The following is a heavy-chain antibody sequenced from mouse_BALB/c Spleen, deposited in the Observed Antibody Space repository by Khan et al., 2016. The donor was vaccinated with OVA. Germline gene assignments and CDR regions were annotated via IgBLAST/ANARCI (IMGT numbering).Heavy chain of an antibody. CDR3: RIATINA. V-gene: IGHV14-3*02. J-gene: IGHJ2*01. CDR1: GYNIKDIY. Sequence: IQLVQSGAELVKSAASLKLSCTASGYNIKDIYIHWVKQRPEKGLERIRRTDPANGNTKYDPKFQGKATITADTSSNTAYLQLSSLTSEDTAVYYCRIATINAWGQGTTLTVSS. CDR2: TDPANGNT.